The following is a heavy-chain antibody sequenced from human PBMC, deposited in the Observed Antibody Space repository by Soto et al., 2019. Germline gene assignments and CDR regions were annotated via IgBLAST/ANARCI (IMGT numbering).Heavy chain of an antibody. J-gene: IGHJ6*01. D-gene: IGHD2-2*01. CDR3: ARVSIPVIYGEDV. CDR2: IIPIFKTA. CDR1: GGTFGNYA. V-gene: IGHV1-69*06. Sequence: QQQLVQSGAEVKTPGSSVKVSCKASGGTFGNYAISWARQAHGQGLEWMGKIIPIFKTANYAQKFQGRITMTADRAPRTDIAYMELRSLRSEDTALYFGARVSIPVIYGEDVWGQGTTVTVAS.